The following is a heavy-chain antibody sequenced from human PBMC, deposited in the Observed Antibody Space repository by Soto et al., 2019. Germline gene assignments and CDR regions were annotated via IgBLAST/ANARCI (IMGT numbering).Heavy chain of an antibody. CDR1: GFTFSNFC. CDR3: AKGSEAARQELDY. V-gene: IGHV3-30*18. CDR2: ISSDGSNK. J-gene: IGHJ4*02. D-gene: IGHD6-6*01. Sequence: QVQLVESGGGVVQPGRSLRLSCAASGFTFSNFCMHWVRQAPGKGLEWVAAISSDGSNKYYSESVKGRFTISRDNSKNTLFLQMNSLRVEDTAVYYCAKGSEAARQELDYWGQGTLVTVSS.